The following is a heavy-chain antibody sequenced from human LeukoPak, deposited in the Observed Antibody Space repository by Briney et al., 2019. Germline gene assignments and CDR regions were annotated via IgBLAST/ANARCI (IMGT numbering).Heavy chain of an antibody. Sequence: GRSLRLSCTASGFTFTDYYVSWIRQAPGKGLEWLSYIGPSGTTIIYAGSVKGRFTISRDNAKNSLYPQMNSRRAEDTAMYHCARDARGAFDIWGQGTMVSVSS. CDR2: IGPSGTTI. D-gene: IGHD3-10*01. V-gene: IGHV3-11*01. J-gene: IGHJ3*02. CDR3: ARDARGAFDI. CDR1: GFTFTDYY.